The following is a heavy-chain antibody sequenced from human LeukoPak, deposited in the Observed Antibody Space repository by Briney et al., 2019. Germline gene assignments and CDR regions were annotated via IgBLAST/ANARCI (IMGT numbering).Heavy chain of an antibody. J-gene: IGHJ6*04. CDR1: GYTFTSYA. V-gene: IGHV1-3*01. CDR3: ARVRMVRGVISYYYGMDV. CDR2: INAGNGNT. D-gene: IGHD3-10*01. Sequence: ASVKVSCKASGYTFTSYAMHWVRQAPGQRFEWMGWINAGNGNTKYSQKFQGRVTITRDTSASTAYMELSSLRSEDTAVYYCARVRMVRGVISYYYGMDVWGKGTTVTVSS.